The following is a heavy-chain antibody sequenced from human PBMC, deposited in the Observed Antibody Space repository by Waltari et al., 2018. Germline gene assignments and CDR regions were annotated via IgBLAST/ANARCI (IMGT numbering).Heavy chain of an antibody. V-gene: IGHV3-30*02. CDR2: LHYDESYR. D-gene: IGHD2-8*02. Sequence: QVKLVQSGGGVVKPGGSLRLSCRGSEFRVASYGLHGVRQAPGKGLESVAYLHYDESYRDDADSVKGRFTISRDTSENTLFLQMNNLRPEDTAIYYCANNPYCAVGVCYRELDYWGQGTLVTVSS. J-gene: IGHJ4*02. CDR1: EFRVASYG. CDR3: ANNPYCAVGVCYRELDY.